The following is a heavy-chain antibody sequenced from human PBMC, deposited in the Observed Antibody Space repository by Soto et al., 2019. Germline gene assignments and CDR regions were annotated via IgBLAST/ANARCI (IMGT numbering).Heavy chain of an antibody. D-gene: IGHD2-2*01. CDR1: GFTFSRYG. Sequence: GGSLRLSCAAAGFTFSRYGMNWLRQAPGKGLEWVASISSSTSYVYYADSVKGRFSTSRDNAKNILYLEMYGLRTEDTAVYYCARDPSEGRVGNWFESWGQGTLVTVSS. CDR3: ARDPSEGRVGNWFES. J-gene: IGHJ5*01. V-gene: IGHV3-21*06. CDR2: ISSSTSYV.